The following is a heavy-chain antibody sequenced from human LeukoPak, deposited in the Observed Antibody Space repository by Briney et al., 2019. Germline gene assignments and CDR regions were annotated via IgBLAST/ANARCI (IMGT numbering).Heavy chain of an antibody. D-gene: IGHD2-2*01. CDR1: GGSISSSSYY. CDR3: ARHFAPLDLYQLLWLFDY. J-gene: IGHJ4*02. Sequence: SETLSLTCTVSGGSISSSSYYWGWIRQPPGKGLEWIGSIYYSGSTYYNPSLKSRVTISVDTSKNQFSLKLSSVTAADTAVYYCARHFAPLDLYQLLWLFDYWGQGTLVTVSS. CDR2: IYYSGST. V-gene: IGHV4-39*01.